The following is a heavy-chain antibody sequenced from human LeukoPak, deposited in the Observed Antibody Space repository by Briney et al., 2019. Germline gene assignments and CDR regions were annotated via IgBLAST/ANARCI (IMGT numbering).Heavy chain of an antibody. D-gene: IGHD1-14*01. V-gene: IGHV1-18*01. CDR2: ISAYNGDT. CDR3: AREAGTTWPNWFDP. J-gene: IGHJ5*02. CDR1: GYTFTSYG. Sequence: ASVKVSCKASGYTFTSYGISWVRQAPGQGLEWMGWISAYNGDTKYSQKLQGRVTMTTGTSTSTAYMDLRSLRSDDTVVYYCAREAGTTWPNWFDPWGQGTLVTVSS.